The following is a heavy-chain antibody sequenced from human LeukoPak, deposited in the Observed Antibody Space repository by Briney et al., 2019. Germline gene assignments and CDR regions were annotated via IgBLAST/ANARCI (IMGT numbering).Heavy chain of an antibody. CDR2: IQDDGSNK. CDR1: VFTFSTYA. D-gene: IGHD4-11*01. Sequence: PGGSLRLSCAASVFTFSTYAMHWVRQAPGKGLEWVAFIQDDGSNKYYADSVKGRFTISRDNSKNTLYLQMNSLRAEDTAVYYCATLRLQLFPTQDNVGYWGQGTLVTVSS. J-gene: IGHJ4*02. V-gene: IGHV3-30*02. CDR3: ATLRLQLFPTQDNVGY.